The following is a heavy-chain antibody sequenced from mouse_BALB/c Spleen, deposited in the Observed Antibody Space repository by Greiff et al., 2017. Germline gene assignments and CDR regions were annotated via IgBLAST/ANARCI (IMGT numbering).Heavy chain of an antibody. Sequence: QVQLQQSGAELARPGASVKLSCKASGYTFTSYGMPWVKQRPGQGLEWIGAIYPGDGDTRYNQKFKGKATLTADKSSSTAYMQLSSLASKDSAVTYCARWRYGYAMDYWGQGTSVTVSS. CDR1: GYTFTSYG. V-gene: IGHV1-87*01. CDR3: ARWRYGYAMDY. CDR2: IYPGDGDT. D-gene: IGHD2-14*01. J-gene: IGHJ4*01.